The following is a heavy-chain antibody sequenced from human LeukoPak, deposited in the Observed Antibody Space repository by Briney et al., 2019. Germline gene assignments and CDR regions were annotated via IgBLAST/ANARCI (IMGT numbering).Heavy chain of an antibody. D-gene: IGHD7-27*01. CDR1: GFTFSTSA. Sequence: PGGSLRLSCAASGFTFSTSAMTWVRQAPGKGLEWVSGISGSGATDYADSVKGRFTISRDNSENTLYLQINSLRAEDTAVYYCAKDLNWGGRWGQGTLVTVSS. CDR3: AKDLNWGGR. J-gene: IGHJ4*02. V-gene: IGHV3-23*01. CDR2: ISGSGAT.